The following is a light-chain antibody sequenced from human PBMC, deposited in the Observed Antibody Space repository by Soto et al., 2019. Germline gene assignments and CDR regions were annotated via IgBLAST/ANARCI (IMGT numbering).Light chain of an antibody. J-gene: IGKJ1*01. CDR3: QQYNNWPWGT. Sequence: IVMTQSPATLSVSPGERATLSCRASQSVSSNLAWYQQKPGQAPRLLIYGASTRATGIPARFSGSGSGTEFTLTISSLQSEDFAVYYCQQYNNWPWGTFGQGTKV. V-gene: IGKV3-15*01. CDR2: GAS. CDR1: QSVSSN.